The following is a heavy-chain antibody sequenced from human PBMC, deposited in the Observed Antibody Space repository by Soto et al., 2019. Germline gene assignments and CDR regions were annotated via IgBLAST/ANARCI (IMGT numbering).Heavy chain of an antibody. CDR1: GGSFTGYY. CDR3: ARGWHSSAWYPSFDY. V-gene: IGHV4-34*01. CDR2: INHSGVT. D-gene: IGHD6-13*01. J-gene: IGHJ4*02. Sequence: SETLSLTCAVYGGSFTGYYWSWIRQPPGKGLEWIGEINHSGVTNQNPSLKSRVTISPDASKNQFSLNLNSVTAADTAVYYCARGWHSSAWYPSFDYWGQGTLVTV.